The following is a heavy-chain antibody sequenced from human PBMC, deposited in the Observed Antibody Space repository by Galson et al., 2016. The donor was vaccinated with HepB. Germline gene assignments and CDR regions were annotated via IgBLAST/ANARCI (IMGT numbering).Heavy chain of an antibody. J-gene: IGHJ4*02. CDR3: ARSSPGSSWYKMDY. CDR1: GFTFSSYG. V-gene: IGHV3-30*03. D-gene: IGHD6-13*01. Sequence: SLRLSCAASGFTFSSYGMQWVRQAPGKGLEWVAVISNGGSDEFSADSVKGRFTISRDNSKNTLYLQMNSLRAEDTAVHYCARSSPGSSWYKMDYWGQGTLVTVSA. CDR2: ISNGGSDE.